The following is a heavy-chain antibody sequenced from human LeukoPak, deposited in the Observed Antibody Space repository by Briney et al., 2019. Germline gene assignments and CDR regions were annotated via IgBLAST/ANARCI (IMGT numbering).Heavy chain of an antibody. CDR2: MNPNSGNT. CDR1: GYTFTSYD. Sequence: GASVKVSCKASGYTFTSYDINWVRQATGQGLEWMGWMNPNSGNTGYAQKFQGRVTMTRNTSISTAYMELSSLRSEDTAVYYCARDYQQLGYNWFDPWGQGTLVTVSS. CDR3: ARDYQQLGYNWFDP. D-gene: IGHD6-13*01. V-gene: IGHV1-8*01. J-gene: IGHJ5*02.